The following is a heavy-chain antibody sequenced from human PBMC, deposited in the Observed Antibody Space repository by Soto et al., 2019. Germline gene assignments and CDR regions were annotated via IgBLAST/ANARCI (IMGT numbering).Heavy chain of an antibody. V-gene: IGHV4-59*01. Sequence: SETLSLTCTVSGGSISSYYWSWIRQPPGKGLEWIGYIYYIGSTNYNPSLKSRVTISVDTSKTQFSLKLTSVTAADTAVYYCARLAAAASSWFDPSGQGTLVTVSS. D-gene: IGHD6-13*01. CDR1: GGSISSYY. CDR3: ARLAAAASSWFDP. CDR2: IYYIGST. J-gene: IGHJ5*02.